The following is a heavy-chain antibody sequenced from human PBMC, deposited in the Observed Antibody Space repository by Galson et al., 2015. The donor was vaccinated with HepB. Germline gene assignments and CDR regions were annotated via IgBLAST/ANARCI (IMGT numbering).Heavy chain of an antibody. CDR3: ARHRGIGELVWEH. CDR2: IDPSDSYT. J-gene: IGHJ1*01. D-gene: IGHD3-10*01. CDR1: GYSFTTYW. V-gene: IGHV5-10-1*01. Sequence: QSGAEVKKPGESLKISCKGSGYSFTTYWISWVRQMPGKGLEWMGRIDPSDSYTNYSPSFQGHVSISVDKAITTVYLQWSSLKASDTAMYYCARHRGIGELVWEHWGQGTLVTVSS.